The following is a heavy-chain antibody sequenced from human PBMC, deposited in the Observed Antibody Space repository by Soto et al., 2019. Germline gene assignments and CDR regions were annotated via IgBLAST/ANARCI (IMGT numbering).Heavy chain of an antibody. Sequence: QVQLVQSGAEVKKPGSSVKVSCKASGGTFSSYTISWVRQAPGQGLEWMGRIIPILGIANYAQKFQGRVTITADKATSTAYMELSSLRSEDTAVYYCASGSSTYYFDYWGQGTLVTVSS. D-gene: IGHD3-10*01. CDR2: IIPILGIA. V-gene: IGHV1-69*02. CDR3: ASGSSTYYFDY. J-gene: IGHJ4*02. CDR1: GGTFSSYT.